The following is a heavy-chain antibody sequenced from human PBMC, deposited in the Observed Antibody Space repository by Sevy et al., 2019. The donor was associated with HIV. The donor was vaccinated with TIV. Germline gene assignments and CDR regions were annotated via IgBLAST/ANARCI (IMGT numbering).Heavy chain of an antibody. J-gene: IGHJ3*02. Sequence: GGCLRLSCAASGFTFSTYWMHWVRQAPGKGLVWVSRINSDGSNTNYADSVKGRFTISRDNAKNTLYLQMNSLRAEDTAVYYCARLENLGYCSSTSCSYAFDIWGQGTMVTVSS. CDR1: GFTFSTYW. CDR2: INSDGSNT. D-gene: IGHD2-2*01. CDR3: ARLENLGYCSSTSCSYAFDI. V-gene: IGHV3-74*01.